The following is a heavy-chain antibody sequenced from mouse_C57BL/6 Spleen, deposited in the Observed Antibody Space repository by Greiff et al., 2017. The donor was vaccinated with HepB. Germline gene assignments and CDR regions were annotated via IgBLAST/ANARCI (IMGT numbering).Heavy chain of an antibody. J-gene: IGHJ2*01. CDR3: TRGGHGSGDY. CDR2: IDPETGGT. V-gene: IGHV1-15*01. CDR1: GYTFTDYE. D-gene: IGHD1-1*01. Sequence: VQLQQSGAELVRPGASVTLSCKASGYTFTDYEMHWVKQTPVHGLEWIGAIDPETGGTAYNQKFKGKAILTADKSSSTAYMELRSLTSEDSAVYYCTRGGHGSGDYWGQGTTLTVSS.